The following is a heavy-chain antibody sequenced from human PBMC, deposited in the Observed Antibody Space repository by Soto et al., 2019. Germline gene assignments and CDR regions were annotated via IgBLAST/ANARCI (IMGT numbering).Heavy chain of an antibody. V-gene: IGHV3-30*18. CDR2: ISYDGSNK. CDR3: AKDASGSYRGATGYGMDV. CDR1: GFTFSSYG. Sequence: QVPLVESGGGVVQPGRSLRLSCAASGFTFSSYGMHWVRQAPGKGLEWVAVISYDGSNKYYADSVKGRFTISRDNSKNTLYLQMNSLRAEDTAVYYCAKDASGSYRGATGYGMDVWGQGTTVTVSS. D-gene: IGHD1-26*01. J-gene: IGHJ6*02.